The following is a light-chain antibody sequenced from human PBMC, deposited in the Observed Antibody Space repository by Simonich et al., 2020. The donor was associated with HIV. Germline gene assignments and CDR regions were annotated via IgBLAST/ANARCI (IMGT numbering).Light chain of an antibody. CDR2: WSA. Sequence: DIVMTQSPDSLAVSLGERATINYKSSQSVLYSSNNKNYLAWYQQKPGQPPNLLISWSATRESGVPDRFSGSGSGTDFTLTISSLQAEDVAVYYCQQYYSIPWTFGQGTKVEIK. CDR1: QSVLYSSNNKNY. J-gene: IGKJ1*01. CDR3: QQYYSIPWT. V-gene: IGKV4-1*01.